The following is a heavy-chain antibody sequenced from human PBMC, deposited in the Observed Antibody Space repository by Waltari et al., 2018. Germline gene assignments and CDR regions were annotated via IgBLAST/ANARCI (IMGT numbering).Heavy chain of an antibody. CDR1: GYSISSGFY. V-gene: IGHV4-38-2*01. CDR3: ARVGPYAGSGYYYGPWEY. D-gene: IGHD3-22*01. Sequence: PSETLSLTCDVSGYSISSGFYWGWIRQPPGKGLEWIGSIYHDGKTHFSPSLQSRVTISVDTSKNQFSLKLKSVTAADTAVYYCARVGPYAGSGYYYGPWEYWGQGTLVAVSS. J-gene: IGHJ4*02. CDR2: IYHDGKT.